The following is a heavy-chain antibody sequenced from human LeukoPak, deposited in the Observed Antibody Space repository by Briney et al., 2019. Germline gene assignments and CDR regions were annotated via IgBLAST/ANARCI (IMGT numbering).Heavy chain of an antibody. CDR3: ARDHTYSSSWYSHFDY. Sequence: SETLSLTCTVSGGSISSYYWSWIRQPAGKGLEWIGRIYTSGSTNYNPSLKSRATMSVDTSKNQFSLKLSSVTAADTAVYYCARDHTYSSSWYSHFDYWGQGTLVTVSS. D-gene: IGHD6-13*01. V-gene: IGHV4-4*07. CDR1: GGSISSYY. J-gene: IGHJ4*02. CDR2: IYTSGST.